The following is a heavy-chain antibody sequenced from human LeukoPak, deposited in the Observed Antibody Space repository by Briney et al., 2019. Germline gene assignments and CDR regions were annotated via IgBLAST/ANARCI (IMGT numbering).Heavy chain of an antibody. CDR3: AKDQGYCSSTSCYYDY. V-gene: IGHV3-30*18. CDR1: GFTFSSYA. Sequence: GGSLRLSCAASGFTFSSYAMSWVRQAPGKGLEWVAVISYDGSNKYYADSVKGRFTISRDNSKNTLYLQMNSLRAEDTAVYYCAKDQGYCSSTSCYYDYWGQGTLVTVSS. CDR2: ISYDGSNK. J-gene: IGHJ4*02. D-gene: IGHD2-2*01.